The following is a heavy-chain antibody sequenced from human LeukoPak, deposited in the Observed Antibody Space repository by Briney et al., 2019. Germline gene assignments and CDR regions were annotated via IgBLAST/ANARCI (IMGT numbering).Heavy chain of an antibody. Sequence: PGGSLRLSCAASGFTFSSYWMSWVRQAPGTGLEWVANIKQDGSEKYYVDSVKGRFTISRDNSKNMLYLQINSLRAEDTAVYYCAKYGIGGSGNHFDYWGQGTLVTVSS. CDR3: AKYGIGGSGNHFDY. J-gene: IGHJ4*02. D-gene: IGHD1-26*01. V-gene: IGHV3-7*03. CDR2: IKQDGSEK. CDR1: GFTFSSYW.